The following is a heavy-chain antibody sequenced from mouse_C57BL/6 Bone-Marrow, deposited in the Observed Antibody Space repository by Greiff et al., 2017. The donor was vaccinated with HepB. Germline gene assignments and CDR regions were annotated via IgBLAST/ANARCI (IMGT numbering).Heavy chain of an antibody. CDR1: GYTFTDYY. V-gene: IGHV1-76*01. CDR3: ARGDYGSSSWFAY. Sequence: QVQLQQSGAELVRPGASVKLSCKASGYTFTDYYINWVKQRPGQGLEWIARIYPGSGNTYYNEKFKGKATLTAEKSSSTAYMQLSSLTSEDSVVYFCARGDYGSSSWFAYWGQGTLVTVSA. CDR2: IYPGSGNT. D-gene: IGHD1-1*01. J-gene: IGHJ3*01.